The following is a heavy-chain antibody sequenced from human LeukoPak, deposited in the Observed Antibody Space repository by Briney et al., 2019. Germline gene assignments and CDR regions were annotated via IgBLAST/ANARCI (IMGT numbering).Heavy chain of an antibody. D-gene: IGHD1-26*01. V-gene: IGHV3-NL1*01. CDR3: ARGGEQPK. CDR1: GFTFSSYG. J-gene: IGHJ4*02. Sequence: GGSLRLSCAASGFTFSSYGMHWVRQAPGKGLEWVSVIYSGGSTYYADSVKGRFTISRDNSKNTLYLQMNSLRAEDTAVYYCARGGEQPKWGQGTLVTVSS. CDR2: IYSGGST.